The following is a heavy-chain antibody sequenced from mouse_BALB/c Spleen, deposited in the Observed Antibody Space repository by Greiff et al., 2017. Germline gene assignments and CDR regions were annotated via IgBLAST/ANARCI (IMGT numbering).Heavy chain of an antibody. V-gene: IGHV5-6*02. D-gene: IGHD2-1*01. CDR3: ARHGLEGNYVAWFAY. Sequence: EVMLVESGGDLVKPGGSLKLSCAASGFTFSSYGMSWVRQTPDKRLEWVATISSGGSYTYYPDSVKGRFTISRDNAKNTLYLQMSSLKSEDTAMYYCARHGLEGNYVAWFAYWGQGTLVTVSA. CDR1: GFTFSSYG. CDR2: ISSGGSYT. J-gene: IGHJ3*01.